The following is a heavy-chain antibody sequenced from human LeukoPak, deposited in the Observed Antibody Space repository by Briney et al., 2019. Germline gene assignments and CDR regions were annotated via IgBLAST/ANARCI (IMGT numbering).Heavy chain of an antibody. J-gene: IGHJ3*02. CDR3: AKDPNGDYIGAFDI. Sequence: GGSLRLSCAASKFTFRSYAMTWVRQAPGQGLEWVSSIRGSDGRTFYADSVKGRFTISGDNAKNTLYLQMNSLRAEDTAVYYCAKDPNGDYIGAFDIWGQGIMVTVSS. V-gene: IGHV3-23*01. D-gene: IGHD2-8*01. CDR2: IRGSDGRT. CDR1: KFTFRSYA.